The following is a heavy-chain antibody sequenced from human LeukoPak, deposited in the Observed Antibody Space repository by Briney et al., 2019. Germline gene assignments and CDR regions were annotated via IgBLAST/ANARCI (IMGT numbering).Heavy chain of an antibody. CDR2: IYPDDSDT. CDR3: VRQSLGEFKY. D-gene: IGHD3-10*01. V-gene: IGHV5-51*01. J-gene: IGHJ4*02. CDR1: GSCFYTSW. Sequence: GASMKISNEGSGSCFYTSWIAWGRPLPGKGLEWMGIIYPDDSDTRYSPSFQGQVTISADKSIDTAYLQWRSLNASDTGMYYCVRQSLGEFKYWGQGTLVTVSS.